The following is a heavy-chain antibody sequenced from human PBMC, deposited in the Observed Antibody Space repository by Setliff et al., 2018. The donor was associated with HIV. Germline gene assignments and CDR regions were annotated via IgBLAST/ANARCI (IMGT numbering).Heavy chain of an antibody. CDR2: IIPILGIA. D-gene: IGHD3-16*01. CDR1: GGTFSSYA. CDR3: ARDMDGRRGITAESPR. J-gene: IGHJ4*02. Sequence: SVKVSCKASGGTFSSYAISWVRQAPGQGLEWMGGIIPILGIANYAQKFQGRVTITADKSTSTAYMELSSLRSEDTAVYYCARDMDGRRGITAESPRWGQGTLVTVSS. V-gene: IGHV1-69*10.